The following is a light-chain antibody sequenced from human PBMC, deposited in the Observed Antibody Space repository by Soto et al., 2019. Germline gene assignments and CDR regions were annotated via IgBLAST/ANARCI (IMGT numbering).Light chain of an antibody. Sequence: DIQMTQSPSSLSASVGDRVTITCRASQGIRNDLGWYQQKPGKAPKRLIYAASSLQSGVPSRFSGSGSGAEITPTISSPQAEEFSTYYLPQYYWYPPTFGGRTKVEVK. CDR1: QGIRND. CDR3: PQYYWYPPT. CDR2: AAS. J-gene: IGKJ4*01. V-gene: IGKV1-17*01.